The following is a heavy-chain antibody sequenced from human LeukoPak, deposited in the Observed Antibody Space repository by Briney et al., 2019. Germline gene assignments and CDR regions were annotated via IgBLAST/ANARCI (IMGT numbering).Heavy chain of an antibody. D-gene: IGHD3-22*01. CDR2: ISWNSGSI. Sequence: GGSLRLSCAASGFTFDDYAMHWVRQAPGKGLEWVSGISWNSGSIGYADSVKGRFTISRDNAKNSLYLQMNSLRAEDTALYYCAKDASNWYYYDSSGYLLDYWGQGTLVTVSS. V-gene: IGHV3-9*01. J-gene: IGHJ4*02. CDR1: GFTFDDYA. CDR3: AKDASNWYYYDSSGYLLDY.